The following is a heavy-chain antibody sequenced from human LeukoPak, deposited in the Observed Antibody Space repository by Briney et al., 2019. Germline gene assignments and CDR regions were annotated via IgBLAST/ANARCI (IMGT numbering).Heavy chain of an antibody. V-gene: IGHV4-34*01. CDR3: AGGESITMIVVVDRLFVP. D-gene: IGHD3-22*01. Sequence: MASQTLSLTCAVYGGSFSGYYWSWIRQPPGKGLEWVGEINHSGSTNYNPSLKSRATISVDTSKNQFSLKLSSVTAADTAVYYCAGGESITMIVVVDRLFVPWGQGTLVTVSS. J-gene: IGHJ5*02. CDR1: GGSFSGYY. CDR2: INHSGST.